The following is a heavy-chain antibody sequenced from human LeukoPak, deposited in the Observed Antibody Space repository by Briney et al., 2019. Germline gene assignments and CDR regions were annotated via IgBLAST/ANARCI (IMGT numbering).Heavy chain of an antibody. CDR1: GLPFSSCA. CDR2: IT. J-gene: IGHJ4*02. CDR3: ASRPPPYQLAPLDF. Sequence: GSLRLSCAASGLPFSSCAMSWVRQAPGKGLEWVTSITDSVKGRFTISRDNSQNTLHLQMSSLGVEDTAVYHCASRPPPYQLAPLDFWGQGILVTVPS. D-gene: IGHD1-14*01. V-gene: IGHV3-23*01.